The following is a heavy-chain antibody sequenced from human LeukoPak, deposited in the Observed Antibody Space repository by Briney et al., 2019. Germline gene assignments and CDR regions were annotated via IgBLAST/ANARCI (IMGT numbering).Heavy chain of an antibody. J-gene: IGHJ4*02. CDR2: ISTYNGDR. CDR1: GYTFSNYG. D-gene: IGHD1-26*01. CDR3: ARGSGSSPGDY. Sequence: ASVKVSCKASGYTFSNYGITWVRQAPGQGREWMGWISTYNGDRNYAQKTQGRATMTTDTSTSTTYLDLRSLRPDDTAVYYCARGSGSSPGDYWGQGTLVTVSS. V-gene: IGHV1-18*01.